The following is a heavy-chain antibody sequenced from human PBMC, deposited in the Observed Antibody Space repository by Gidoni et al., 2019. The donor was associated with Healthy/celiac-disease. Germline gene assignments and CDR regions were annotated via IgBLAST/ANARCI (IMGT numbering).Heavy chain of an antibody. CDR2: ISYDGSNK. CDR3: AGALEMATIGADY. V-gene: IGHV3-30-3*01. CDR1: GFTFSSYA. J-gene: IGHJ4*02. Sequence: QVQLVESGGGVVQPGRSLRLSCAASGFTFSSYAVHWVRQAPGKGLEWVAVISYDGSNKYYADSVKGRFTISRDNSKNTLYLQMNSLRAEDTAVYYCAGALEMATIGADYWGQGTLVTVSS. D-gene: IGHD5-12*01.